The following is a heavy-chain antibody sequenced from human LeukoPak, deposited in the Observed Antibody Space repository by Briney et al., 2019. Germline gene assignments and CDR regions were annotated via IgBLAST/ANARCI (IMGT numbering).Heavy chain of an antibody. D-gene: IGHD4-17*01. J-gene: IGHJ4*02. CDR3: ARDLGSLDGDYVPYFDY. CDR1: GYAFTSYD. V-gene: IGHV1-8*01. Sequence: GASVKVFCKASGYAFTSYDINWVRQAPGQGLECMGWMSPDSGNTGYAQRFQGRVTMTRDSSISTAYMELSSLTSEDTAVYYCARDLGSLDGDYVPYFDYWGQGTLVTVSS. CDR2: MSPDSGNT.